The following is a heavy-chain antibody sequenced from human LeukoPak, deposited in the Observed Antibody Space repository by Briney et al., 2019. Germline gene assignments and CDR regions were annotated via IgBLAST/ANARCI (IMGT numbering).Heavy chain of an antibody. CDR2: IYYSGST. Sequence: ASETLSLTCTVSGGSISSYYWSWIRQPPGKGLEWIGYIYYSGSTNYNPSLKSRVTISVDTSKNQFSLKLSSVTAADTAVYYCARASKRYYYDSSGYYPNWFDPWGQGTLVIVSS. CDR1: GGSISSYY. V-gene: IGHV4-59*01. D-gene: IGHD3-22*01. J-gene: IGHJ5*02. CDR3: ARASKRYYYDSSGYYPNWFDP.